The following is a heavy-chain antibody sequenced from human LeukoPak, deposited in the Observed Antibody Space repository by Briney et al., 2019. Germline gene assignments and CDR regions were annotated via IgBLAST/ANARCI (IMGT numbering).Heavy chain of an antibody. V-gene: IGHV1-2*06. Sequence: ASVKVSCKASGYTFTGYYMHWVRQAPGQGLEWMGRLNPNSGGTNYAQKFQGRVTMTRDTSISTPYMELSRLRSDDTAVYYCASSSGYYYVADYWGQGTLVTVSS. CDR2: LNPNSGGT. J-gene: IGHJ4*02. D-gene: IGHD3-22*01. CDR3: ASSSGYYYVADY. CDR1: GYTFTGYY.